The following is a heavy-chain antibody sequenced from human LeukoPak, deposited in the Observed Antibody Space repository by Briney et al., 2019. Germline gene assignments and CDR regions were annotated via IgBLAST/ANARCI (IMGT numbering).Heavy chain of an antibody. D-gene: IGHD6-13*01. CDR3: ARGQPGTFDP. Sequence: PSETLSLTCAVYGGSFSGYYWSWIRQPAGKGLEWIGRIYTSGSTNYNPSLKSRVTISVDTSKNQFSLKLSSVTAADTAVYYCARGQPGTFDPWGQGTLVTVSS. V-gene: IGHV4-59*10. CDR2: IYTSGST. CDR1: GGSFSGYY. J-gene: IGHJ5*02.